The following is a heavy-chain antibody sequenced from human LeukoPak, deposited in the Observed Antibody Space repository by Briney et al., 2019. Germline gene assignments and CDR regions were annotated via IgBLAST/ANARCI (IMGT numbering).Heavy chain of an antibody. CDR1: GFTLSGYW. CDR2: IKYDGGEK. CDR3: VREWRQQLALEY. V-gene: IGHV3-7*05. Sequence: HPGGSLRLSCAASGFTLSGYWMSWVRQAPGKGLEWVANIKYDGGEKYYVGSVKGRFTISRDNAKDSVYLQMNSLTVEDTAVYYCVREWRQQLALEYWGQGTLVTVSS. D-gene: IGHD6-6*01. J-gene: IGHJ4*02.